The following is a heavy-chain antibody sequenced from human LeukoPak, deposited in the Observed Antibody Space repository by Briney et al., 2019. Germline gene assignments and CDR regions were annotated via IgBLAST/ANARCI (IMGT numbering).Heavy chain of an antibody. J-gene: IGHJ4*02. CDR3: ARGHPTTVTTYYFDY. CDR1: GYSISSGYY. D-gene: IGHD4-17*01. CDR2: IYHSGST. Sequence: SETLSLTCAVSGYSISSGYYWGWIRQPPGKGLEWIGSIYHSGSTYYNPSLKSRVTISVDTSKNQFSLKLSSVTAADTAVYYCARGHPTTVTTYYFDYWGQGTLVTVS. V-gene: IGHV4-38-2*01.